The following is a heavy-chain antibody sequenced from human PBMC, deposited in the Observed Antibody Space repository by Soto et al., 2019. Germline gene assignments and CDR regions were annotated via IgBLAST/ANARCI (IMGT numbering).Heavy chain of an antibody. Sequence: SETLSLTCTVSGVSISSSSYCWGWIRQPPGKGLEWIGSIYYSGSTYYNPSLKSRVTISVDTSKNQFSLKLSSVTAADTAVYYCARRDGSSPTRGGIDYWGQGTLVTVSS. CDR1: GVSISSSSYC. J-gene: IGHJ4*02. CDR3: ARRDGSSPTRGGIDY. V-gene: IGHV4-39*01. CDR2: IYYSGST. D-gene: IGHD1-26*01.